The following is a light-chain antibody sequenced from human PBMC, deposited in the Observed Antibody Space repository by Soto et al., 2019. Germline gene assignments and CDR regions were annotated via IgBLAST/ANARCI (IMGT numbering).Light chain of an antibody. V-gene: IGLV1-47*01. CDR1: SSNIGSNY. CDR2: RNN. J-gene: IGLJ1*01. CDR3: AAWDDSLSGLYV. Sequence: QSVLTQPPSASGTPGQRVTISCSGSSSNIGSNYVYWYQQLPGTAPKLLIYRNNQRPSGVPGRFSGSKSGTSASLAISGLRSEDEADYYCAAWDDSLSGLYVFGTGTKVTV.